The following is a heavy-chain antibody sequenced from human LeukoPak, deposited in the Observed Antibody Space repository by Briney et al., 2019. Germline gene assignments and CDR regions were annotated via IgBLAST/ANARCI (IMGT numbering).Heavy chain of an antibody. D-gene: IGHD1-26*01. CDR3: ARGVKGGSYPPYYYYYYMDV. J-gene: IGHJ6*03. CDR1: GYTFTSYG. Sequence: SVEVSCKASGYTFTSYGISWVRQAPGQGLEWMGGIIPIFGTANYAQKFQGRVTITADKSTSTAYMELSSLRSEDTAVYYCARGVKGGSYPPYYYYYYMDVWGKGTTVTVSS. CDR2: IIPIFGTA. V-gene: IGHV1-69*06.